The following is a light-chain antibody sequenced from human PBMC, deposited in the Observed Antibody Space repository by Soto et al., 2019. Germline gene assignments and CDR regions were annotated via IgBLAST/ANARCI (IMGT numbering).Light chain of an antibody. CDR1: RSVSPN. CDR2: FAS. Sequence: EIVLTQSPATLSVSPGESATLSCRASRSVSPNLAWYQQKPGQSPRLLIYFASTRATGVPARFSGSGSGTEFTLTISSLQSEDFAVYYCQQFKDWPPLTFGGGTKVEIK. J-gene: IGKJ4*01. V-gene: IGKV3-15*01. CDR3: QQFKDWPPLT.